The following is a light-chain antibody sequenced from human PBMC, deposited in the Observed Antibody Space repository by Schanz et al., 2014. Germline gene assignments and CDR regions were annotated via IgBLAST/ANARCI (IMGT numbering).Light chain of an antibody. Sequence: QSVLTQPPSASGSPGQSVIISCTGTSSDIGRYNYVSWYQHHPGKAPKLLIYDVTKRPSGVPDRFSGSKSGNTASLTVSGLQAEDEADYYCSSNGGVNIYVFGTGTKLTVL. CDR3: SSNGGVNIYV. V-gene: IGLV2-8*01. CDR1: SSDIGRYNY. CDR2: DVT. J-gene: IGLJ1*01.